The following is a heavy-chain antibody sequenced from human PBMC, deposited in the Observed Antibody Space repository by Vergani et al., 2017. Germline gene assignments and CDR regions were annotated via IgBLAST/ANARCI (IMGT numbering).Heavy chain of an antibody. D-gene: IGHD3-22*01. Sequence: QVQLEESGGGVVQPGRSLRLSCAASGFTFSSYAMHWVRQAPGKGLEWVAVISYDGSNKYYADSVKGRFTISRDNSKNTLYLQMNSLRAEDTAVYYCARSYYYDSSGYFDYWGQGTLVTVSS. V-gene: IGHV3-30-3*01. CDR1: GFTFSSYA. J-gene: IGHJ4*02. CDR3: ARSYYYDSSGYFDY. CDR2: ISYDGSNK.